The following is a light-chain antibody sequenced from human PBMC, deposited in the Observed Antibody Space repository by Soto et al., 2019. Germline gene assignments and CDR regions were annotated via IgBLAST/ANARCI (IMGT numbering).Light chain of an antibody. Sequence: EVVLTQSPATLSLSPGDTATLSCGASQSVSSSLAWYQQKPGQAPRPLIYDGSSRATGIPARFSGSGSGTDFTLTISSLEPEDFAVYYCHHRGNGITFGQGTRLEIK. V-gene: IGKV3-11*01. CDR1: QSVSSS. CDR2: DGS. J-gene: IGKJ5*01. CDR3: HHRGNGIT.